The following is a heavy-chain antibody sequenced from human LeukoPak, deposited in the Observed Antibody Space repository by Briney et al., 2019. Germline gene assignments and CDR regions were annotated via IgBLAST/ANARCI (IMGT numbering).Heavy chain of an antibody. J-gene: IGHJ4*02. CDR1: GFTFSSYS. CDR3: ARDYETYSYGLIVPPDY. V-gene: IGHV3-21*01. CDR2: ISSSSSYI. D-gene: IGHD5-18*01. Sequence: GGSLRLSCAASGFTFSSYSMNWVRQAPGKGLEWVSSISSSSSYIYYADSVKGRFTISRDNAKNSLYLQMNSLRAEDTAVYYCARDYETYSYGLIVPPDYWGQGTLVTVSS.